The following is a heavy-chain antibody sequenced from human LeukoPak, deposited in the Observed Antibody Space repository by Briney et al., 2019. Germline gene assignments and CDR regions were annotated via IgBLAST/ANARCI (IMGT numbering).Heavy chain of an antibody. Sequence: GGSPRLSCAASGFTFSSYSMNWVRQAPGKGLEWVSYISSSSSTIYYADSVKGRFTISRDNAKNSLYLQMNSLRAEDTAVYYCARTAAADYYYYYMDVWGKGTTVTVSS. CDR1: GFTFSSYS. D-gene: IGHD6-13*01. J-gene: IGHJ6*03. CDR3: ARTAAADYYYYYMDV. V-gene: IGHV3-48*01. CDR2: ISSSSSTI.